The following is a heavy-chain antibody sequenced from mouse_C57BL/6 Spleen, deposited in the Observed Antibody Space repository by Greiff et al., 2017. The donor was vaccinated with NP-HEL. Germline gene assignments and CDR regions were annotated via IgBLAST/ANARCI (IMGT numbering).Heavy chain of an antibody. J-gene: IGHJ2*01. CDR3: ARFGAHFDY. Sequence: QVQLQQPGAELVKPGASVQLSCKASGYTFPSYWLQWVKQRPGQGLEWIGEIDPSDCYTNYNQKFKGKATLTVDTSSSTAFMQLSSLTSEDSAVYYWARFGAHFDYWGQGTTLTVSS. D-gene: IGHD3-1*01. CDR2: IDPSDCYT. V-gene: IGHV1-50*01. CDR1: GYTFPSYW.